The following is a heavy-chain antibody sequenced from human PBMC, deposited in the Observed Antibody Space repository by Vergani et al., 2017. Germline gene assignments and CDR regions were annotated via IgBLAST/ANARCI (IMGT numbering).Heavy chain of an antibody. CDR1: GYTFTGYY. D-gene: IGHD6-19*01. J-gene: IGHJ6*02. Sequence: QVQLVQSGAEVKKPGASVKVSCKASGYTFTGYYMHWVRQAPGQGLEWMGWINPNSGGTNYAQKFQGRVTMTRDTSISTAYMELRSLRSDDTAVYYCARAIAVAGTPPQYYYYYYGMDVWGQGTTVTVSS. CDR3: ARAIAVAGTPPQYYYYYYGMDV. CDR2: INPNSGGT. V-gene: IGHV1-2*02.